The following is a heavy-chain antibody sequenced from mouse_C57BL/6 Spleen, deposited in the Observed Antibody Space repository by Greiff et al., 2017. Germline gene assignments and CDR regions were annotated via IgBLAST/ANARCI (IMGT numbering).Heavy chain of an antibody. D-gene: IGHD2-2*01. CDR3: ETMVTRYYFDY. J-gene: IGHJ2*01. Sequence: QVQLQQPGPELVKPGASVKLSCKASGYTFTSYWMHWVKQRPGQGLEWIGNINPGNGGTNYNAKITSKATLTVYKSSSTAYMQLSSLTSEDSAVYYCETMVTRYYFDYWGQGTTLTVSS. CDR2: INPGNGGT. CDR1: GYTFTSYW. V-gene: IGHV1-53*01.